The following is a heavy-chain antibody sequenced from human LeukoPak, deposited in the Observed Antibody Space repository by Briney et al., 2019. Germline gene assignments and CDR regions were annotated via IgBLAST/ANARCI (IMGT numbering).Heavy chain of an antibody. Sequence: GGSLRLSCAASGFIFDEYAMHWVGQAPGKGLEWVSGVSWNNRSIGYADSVKGRFTISRDNAKNPLFLQMKSLRTEETAVYYCTKDVFDFGGYFDLWGRGTLVTVSS. D-gene: IGHD3-16*01. V-gene: IGHV3-9*01. CDR3: TKDVFDFGGYFDL. CDR2: VSWNNRSI. CDR1: GFIFDEYA. J-gene: IGHJ2*01.